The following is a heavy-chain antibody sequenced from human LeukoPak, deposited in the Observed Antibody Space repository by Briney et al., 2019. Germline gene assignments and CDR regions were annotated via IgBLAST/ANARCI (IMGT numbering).Heavy chain of an antibody. D-gene: IGHD1-7*01. CDR2: IYYSGST. J-gene: IGHJ4*02. Sequence: SETLSLTCTVCGGSISSYYWSWIRQPPGKGVEWIGYIYYSGSTNYNPSLKSRVTISVDTSKNQFSLKLSSVTAADTAVYYCARQELELRGGFDYWGQGTLVTVSS. V-gene: IGHV4-59*08. CDR3: ARQELELRGGFDY. CDR1: GGSISSYY.